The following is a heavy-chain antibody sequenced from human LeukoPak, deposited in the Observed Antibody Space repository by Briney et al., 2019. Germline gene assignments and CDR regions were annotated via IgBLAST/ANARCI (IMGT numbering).Heavy chain of an antibody. V-gene: IGHV4-61*02. J-gene: IGHJ4*02. CDR3: ARVVVQLLSAIPYHFDY. CDR2: IYASASGST. D-gene: IGHD2-2*01. Sequence: SETLSLTCRVSGGSITSGSYYWSWIRQTAGKGLEWIGRIYASASGSTNYNPSLKGRVTISLDTSKSQFSLKLTSVTAADTAVYYCARVVVQLLSAIPYHFDYWGQGTLVTVSS. CDR1: GGSITSGSYY.